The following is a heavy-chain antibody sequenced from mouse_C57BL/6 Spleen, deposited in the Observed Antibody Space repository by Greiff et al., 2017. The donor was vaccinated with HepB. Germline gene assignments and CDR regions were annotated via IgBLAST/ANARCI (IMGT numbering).Heavy chain of an antibody. CDR2: IYPGDGDT. Sequence: VQLQQSGPELVKPGASVKISCKASGYAFSSSWMNWVKQRPGKGLEWIGRIYPGDGDTNYNGKFKGKATLTADKSSSTAYMQLSSLTSEDSAVYFCARSLTGTKGTWFAYWGQGTLVTVSA. CDR3: ARSLTGTKGTWFAY. CDR1: GYAFSSSW. J-gene: IGHJ3*01. V-gene: IGHV1-82*01. D-gene: IGHD4-1*01.